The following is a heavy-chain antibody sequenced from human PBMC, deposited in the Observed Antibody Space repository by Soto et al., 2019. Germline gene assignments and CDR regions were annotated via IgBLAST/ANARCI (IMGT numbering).Heavy chain of an antibody. CDR2: MNPNSGNT. CDR3: ARGRGIYRMITFGGVIDTIDY. V-gene: IGHV1-8*01. J-gene: IGHJ4*02. CDR1: GYTFTSYD. Sequence: QVQLVQSGAEVKKPGASVKVSCKASGYTFTSYDINWVRQATGQGLEWMGWMNPNSGNTGYAQKFQGRVTMTRNTSISTAYMELSSLRSEDTAVYYCARGRGIYRMITFGGVIDTIDYWGQGTLVTVSS. D-gene: IGHD3-16*02.